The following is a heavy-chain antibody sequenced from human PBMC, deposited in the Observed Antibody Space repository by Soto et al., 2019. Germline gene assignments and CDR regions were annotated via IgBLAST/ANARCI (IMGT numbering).Heavy chain of an antibody. D-gene: IGHD6-19*01. J-gene: IGHJ3*02. V-gene: IGHV4-4*07. Sequence: QVQLQESGPGLVKPSETLSLTRTVSGGSISSYYWSWIRQPAGKGLEWIGRIYTSGSTNYNPSLKSRVTMSVDTSKNQFSLKLSSVTAADTAVYYCARVGPGIAVVGDDAFDIWGQGTMVTVSS. CDR1: GGSISSYY. CDR2: IYTSGST. CDR3: ARVGPGIAVVGDDAFDI.